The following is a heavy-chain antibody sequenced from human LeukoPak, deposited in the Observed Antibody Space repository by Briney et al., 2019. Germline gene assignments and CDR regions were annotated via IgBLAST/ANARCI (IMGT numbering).Heavy chain of an antibody. D-gene: IGHD3-22*01. J-gene: IGHJ4*02. CDR2: ISYDGSNK. Sequence: GGSLRLSCAASGFTFSSYAMHWVRQAPGKGLEWVAVISYDGSNKYYADSVKGRFTISRDNSKNTLYLQMNSLRAEDTAVYYCARTHYYYDSSGYYGYWGQGTLVTVSS. V-gene: IGHV3-30-3*01. CDR3: ARTHYYYDSSGYYGY. CDR1: GFTFSSYA.